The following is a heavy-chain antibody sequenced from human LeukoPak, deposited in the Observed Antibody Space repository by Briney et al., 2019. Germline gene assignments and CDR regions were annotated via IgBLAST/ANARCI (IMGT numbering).Heavy chain of an antibody. Sequence: PSETLSFTCTVSGGSISSYYWSWIRQPPGKGLEWIGYIYYSGSTNYNPSLKSRVTISVDTSKNQFSLKLSSVTAADTAAYYCASTFRLLDAFYTWGQGTMVTASS. CDR3: ASTFRLLDAFYT. D-gene: IGHD2/OR15-2a*01. J-gene: IGHJ3*02. CDR2: IYYSGST. CDR1: GGSISSYY. V-gene: IGHV4-59*08.